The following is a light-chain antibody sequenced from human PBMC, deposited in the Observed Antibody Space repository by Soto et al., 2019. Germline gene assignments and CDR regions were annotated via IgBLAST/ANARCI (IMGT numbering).Light chain of an antibody. V-gene: IGKV1D-8*01. CDR2: AAS. J-gene: IGKJ4*01. CDR1: QGISSY. Sequence: VIWMTQSPSLLSASTGDRFTISCLMSQGISSYLAWYQQKPGKAPELLIYAASTLQSGVPSRFSGSGSGTDFTLTISCLQSEDFATYYCQQYYSFPITFGGGTKVDIK. CDR3: QQYYSFPIT.